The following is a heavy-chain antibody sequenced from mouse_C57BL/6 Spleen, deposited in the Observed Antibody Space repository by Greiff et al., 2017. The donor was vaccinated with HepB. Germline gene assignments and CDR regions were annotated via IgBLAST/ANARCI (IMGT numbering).Heavy chain of an antibody. CDR2: IRSKSSNYAT. CDR1: GFTFNTYA. CDR3: VRDAPYYDYDGSYAMDY. Sequence: EAGGGLVQPKGSLKLSCAASGFTFNTYAMHWVRQAPGKGLEWVARIRSKSSNYATYYADSVKDRFTISRDDSQSMLYLQMNNLKTEDTAMYYCVRDAPYYDYDGSYAMDYWGQGTSVTVSS. V-gene: IGHV10-3*01. J-gene: IGHJ4*01. D-gene: IGHD2-4*01.